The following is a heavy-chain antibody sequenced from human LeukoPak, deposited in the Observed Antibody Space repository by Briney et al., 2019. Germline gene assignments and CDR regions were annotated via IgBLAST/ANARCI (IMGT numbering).Heavy chain of an antibody. J-gene: IGHJ4*02. Sequence: GGSLRLSXAASGFTSSSYSMNWVRQAPGKGLEWVSSISSSSSYIYYADSVKGRFTISRDNAKYSLYLQMNSLRAEDTAVYYCTRELLGYGDRDGYWGQGTLVTVSS. V-gene: IGHV3-21*01. CDR1: GFTSSSYS. CDR2: ISSSSSYI. CDR3: TRELLGYGDRDGY. D-gene: IGHD4-17*01.